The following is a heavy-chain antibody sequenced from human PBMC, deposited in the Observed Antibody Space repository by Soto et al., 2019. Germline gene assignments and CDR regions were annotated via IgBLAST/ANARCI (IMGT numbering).Heavy chain of an antibody. CDR3: ARHIHNQGFEYYFDS. Sequence: QLQLQESGPGLVKPSETLSLTCNASGGSITSSGSAWGWIRQSPGKGLEWIGTIAYSGNIYYIPSLKSRITISVDTSKKQISLKLSSVTAADTAVYYCARHIHNQGFEYYFDSWGQGTLVTVSS. CDR1: GGSITSSGSA. D-gene: IGHD1-1*01. V-gene: IGHV4-39*01. J-gene: IGHJ4*02. CDR2: IAYSGNI.